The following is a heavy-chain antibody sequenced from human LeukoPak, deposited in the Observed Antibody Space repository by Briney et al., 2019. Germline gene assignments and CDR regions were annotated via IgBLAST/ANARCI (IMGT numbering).Heavy chain of an antibody. D-gene: IGHD5-18*01. J-gene: IGHJ4*02. CDR1: GGSISSSSYY. CDR3: ARLQLWLNFDY. V-gene: IGHV4-39*07. CDR2: IYYSGST. Sequence: SETLSLTCTVSGGSISSSSYYWGWIRQPPGKGLEWIGSIYYSGSTYYNPSLKSRVTISVDTSKNQFSLKLSSVTAADTAVYYCARLQLWLNFDYWGQGTLVTVSS.